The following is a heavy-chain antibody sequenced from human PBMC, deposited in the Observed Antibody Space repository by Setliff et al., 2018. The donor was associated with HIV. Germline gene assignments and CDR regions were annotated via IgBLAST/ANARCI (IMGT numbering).Heavy chain of an antibody. CDR2: IYTSRST. D-gene: IGHD6-13*01. Sequence: SETLSLTCSVSGGSIISDIFYWSWIRQPPGKGLEWIGYIYTSRSTNYNPSLKSRVTISVDTSKNQFSLKLSSVTAADTAVYYCARSGGSSSWYGLGVDAFDIWGQGTMVTVSS. J-gene: IGHJ3*02. CDR3: ARSGGSSSWYGLGVDAFDI. CDR1: GGSIISDIFY. V-gene: IGHV4-61*01.